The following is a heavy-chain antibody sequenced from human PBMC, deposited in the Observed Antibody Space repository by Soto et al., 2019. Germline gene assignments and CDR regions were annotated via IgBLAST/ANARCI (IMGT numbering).Heavy chain of an antibody. D-gene: IGHD1-26*01. CDR2: ISTDGSVT. Sequence: PGGSLRLSCAGSGFTFSNFWMHWVRQAPGKGLVWVARISTDGSVTSHADSVKGRFTISRDNAKSTLYLQMTSLREEDSAIYYCARQTGLGATNYWGRGTLVTVSS. CDR1: GFTFSNFW. J-gene: IGHJ4*02. V-gene: IGHV3-74*01. CDR3: ARQTGLGATNY.